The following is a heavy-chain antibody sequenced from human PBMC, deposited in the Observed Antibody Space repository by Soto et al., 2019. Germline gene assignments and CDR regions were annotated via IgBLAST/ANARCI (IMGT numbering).Heavy chain of an antibody. Sequence: ESGGGLILPGGSLRLSCAASGVTVSNNYMRWVRQAPGKGLEWVSLIYSGGDTHYADSVKGRFTISRDSSKNTVYLQMNSLRAEDTAVYYCARDPPGIAAGGAGAWGQGTLVTVSS. CDR1: GVTVSNNY. CDR3: ARDPPGIAAGGAGA. V-gene: IGHV3-53*01. D-gene: IGHD6-13*01. J-gene: IGHJ5*02. CDR2: IYSGGDT.